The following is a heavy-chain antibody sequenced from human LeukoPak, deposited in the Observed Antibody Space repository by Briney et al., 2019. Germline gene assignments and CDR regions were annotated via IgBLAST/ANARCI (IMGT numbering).Heavy chain of an antibody. D-gene: IGHD3-22*01. V-gene: IGHV1-8*03. CDR2: MNPNSGNT. J-gene: IGHJ4*02. Sequence: ASVKVSCKASGYTFTSYDINWVRQATGQGLEWMGWMNPNSGNTGYAQKFQGRVTITRNTSISTAYMELSSLRSEDTAVYYCAKDRSYYDSSGPDYWGQGTLVTVSS. CDR3: AKDRSYYDSSGPDY. CDR1: GYTFTSYD.